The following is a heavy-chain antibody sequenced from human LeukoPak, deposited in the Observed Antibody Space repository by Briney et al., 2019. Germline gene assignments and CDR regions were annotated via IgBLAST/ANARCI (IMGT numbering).Heavy chain of an antibody. D-gene: IGHD3-16*02. CDR2: TYYRSKWYN. Sequence: SQTLSLTCAIPGDSVSSNSAAWNWIRQSPSRGLEWLGRTYYRSKWYNDYAVSVKSRITINPDTSKNQFSLQLNSVTPEDTAVYYCARGRVMITFGGVIVHYGMDVWGQGTTVTVSS. CDR3: ARGRVMITFGGVIVHYGMDV. V-gene: IGHV6-1*01. J-gene: IGHJ6*02. CDR1: GDSVSSNSAA.